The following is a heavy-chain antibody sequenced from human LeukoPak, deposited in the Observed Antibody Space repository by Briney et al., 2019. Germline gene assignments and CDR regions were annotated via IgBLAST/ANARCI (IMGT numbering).Heavy chain of an antibody. Sequence: GGSLRLSCAASGFTFDDYAMHWVRQAPGKGLEWVSSISWNSGSVGYADSVKGRFTISRDNAKNSLYLPMNSPRAEDTAVYYCAKVEREGFYDYVWGSSSFDYWGQGTLVTVSS. CDR1: GFTFDDYA. J-gene: IGHJ4*02. CDR2: ISWNSGSV. D-gene: IGHD3-16*01. CDR3: AKVEREGFYDYVWGSSSFDY. V-gene: IGHV3-9*01.